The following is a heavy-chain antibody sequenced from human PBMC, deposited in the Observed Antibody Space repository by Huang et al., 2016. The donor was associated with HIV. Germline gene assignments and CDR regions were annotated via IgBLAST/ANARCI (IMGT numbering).Heavy chain of an antibody. CDR3: ARDAYYDYVWGSYRKYYYYYMDV. CDR2: ISYDGSNK. J-gene: IGHJ6*03. V-gene: IGHV3-30-3*01. D-gene: IGHD3-16*02. CDR1: GFTFRSYA. Sequence: QVQLVESGGGVVQPGRSLRLSCAASGFTFRSYAMHWVRQAPGKGLEWVEVISYDGSNKYYADAVKGRFTISRDNSKNTLYLQMNSLRAEDTAVYYCARDAYYDYVWGSYRKYYYYYMDVWGKGTTVTVSS.